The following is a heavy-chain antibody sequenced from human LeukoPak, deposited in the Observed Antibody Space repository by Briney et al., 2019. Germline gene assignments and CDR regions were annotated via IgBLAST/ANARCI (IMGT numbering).Heavy chain of an antibody. V-gene: IGHV3-23*01. J-gene: IGHJ4*02. D-gene: IGHD3-22*01. CDR2: ISGSGGTK. Sequence: PGGSLRLSCAASGCTFSSYAMSWVRQAPGKGLEWVSEISGSGGTKYYADSVKGRFTISRDNSKNTLYLQMNSLRAEDTAVYYCAGRPSGYLDCFDYWGQGTPVTVSS. CDR3: AGRPSGYLDCFDY. CDR1: GCTFSSYA.